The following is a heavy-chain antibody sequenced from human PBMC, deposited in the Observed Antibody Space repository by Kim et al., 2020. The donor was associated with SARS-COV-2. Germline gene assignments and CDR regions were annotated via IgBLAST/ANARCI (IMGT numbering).Heavy chain of an antibody. J-gene: IGHJ6*02. CDR3: ARDLNGSGSYGYYYYSGLDV. CDR2: ISAYNGNT. CDR1: GYTFTFYG. D-gene: IGHD3-10*01. V-gene: IGHV1-18*04. Sequence: ASVKVSCKASGYTFTFYGITWVRQAPGQGPEWMGWISAYNGNTHYAQKLQGRVTMTTDTSTSTAYMELKTLKSDDTAVYYCARDLNGSGSYGYYYYSGLDVWGQGTTVTVSS.